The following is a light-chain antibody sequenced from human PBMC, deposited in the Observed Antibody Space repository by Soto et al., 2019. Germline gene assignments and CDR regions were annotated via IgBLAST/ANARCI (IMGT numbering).Light chain of an antibody. V-gene: IGLV2-14*03. J-gene: IGLJ1*01. Sequence: QSALTQPDSVSGSPGQSITISCTGTSSDVGGYNYVSWHQQHPGKAPKLMIYDVSNRPSGVSNRFSGSKSGNTASLTISGLQAEDEADYYCSSFSSSSTNYVFGTGTKLTVL. CDR2: DVS. CDR1: SSDVGGYNY. CDR3: SSFSSSSTNYV.